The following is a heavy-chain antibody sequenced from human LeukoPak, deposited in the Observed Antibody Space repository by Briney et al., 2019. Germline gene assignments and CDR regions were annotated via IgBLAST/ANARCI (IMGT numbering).Heavy chain of an antibody. CDR1: GGSISSGGYS. CDR3: ASDAPGLLGY. Sequence: PSQTLSLTCAVSGGSISSGGYSWSWIRQPPGKGLEWIGYIYYSGETYFNPSLKSRLTMSVDTSKNQFSLNLSSVTAADTAMYYCASDAPGLLGYWGQGTLVTVSS. D-gene: IGHD2-21*02. J-gene: IGHJ4*02. CDR2: IYYSGET. V-gene: IGHV4-30-4*07.